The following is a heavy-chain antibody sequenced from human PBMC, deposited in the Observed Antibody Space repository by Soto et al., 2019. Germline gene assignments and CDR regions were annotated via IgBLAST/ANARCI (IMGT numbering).Heavy chain of an antibody. CDR2: IHSDGSST. CDR3: AKSGLPNYYDSSGYYDY. D-gene: IGHD3-22*01. J-gene: IGHJ4*02. V-gene: IGHV3-74*01. CDR1: GFTFSYYW. Sequence: PGGSLRLSCAASGFTFSYYWMHWVRQAPGQGLVWVSRIHSDGSSTTYADSVKGRFTISRDNAKNTLYLQMNSLRAEDTAVYYCAKSGLPNYYDSSGYYDYWGQGTLVTVS.